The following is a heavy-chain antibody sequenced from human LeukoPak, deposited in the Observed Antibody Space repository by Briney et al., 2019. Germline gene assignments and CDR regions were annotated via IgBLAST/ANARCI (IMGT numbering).Heavy chain of an antibody. Sequence: GGSLRLSCAASGFTFSSYGMHWVRQAPGKGLQWVTFIRYEGSDKYYADSVKGQFTISRDNSKNTLYLQMNSLRAEDTAVYYCAKTGIQLWSTSYYYYMDVWGKGTTVTVSS. CDR2: IRYEGSDK. CDR3: AKTGIQLWSTSYYYYMDV. CDR1: GFTFSSYG. J-gene: IGHJ6*03. D-gene: IGHD5-18*01. V-gene: IGHV3-30*02.